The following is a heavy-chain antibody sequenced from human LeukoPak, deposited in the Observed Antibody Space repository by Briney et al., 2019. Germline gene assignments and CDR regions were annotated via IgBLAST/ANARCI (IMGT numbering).Heavy chain of an antibody. J-gene: IGHJ4*02. D-gene: IGHD5/OR15-5a*01. V-gene: IGHV1-18*01. CDR2: ISGYGGNT. CDR3: ARSDPPASSTRGRLFDY. Sequence: ASVKVSCKASGYTFINHGISWVRQAPGQGLEWMGWISGYGGNTNYAQKFQGRVTMTTDTSTTTAYMDLWSLTSDDTAVYYCARSDPPASSTRGRLFDYWGQGTLVTVTS. CDR1: GYTFINHG.